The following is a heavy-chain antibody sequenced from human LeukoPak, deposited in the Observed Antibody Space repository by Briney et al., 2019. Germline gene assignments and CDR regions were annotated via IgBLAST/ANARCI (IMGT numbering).Heavy chain of an antibody. CDR2: IYPSDSDT. Sequence: ESLKISCEASGYSFSTYWIGWVRQMPGKGLEWMGIIYPSDSDTKYSPSFQGQVTISGDKSISTAYLQWSSLKASDTAMYYCARRASGDVWFDSWGQGTLVTVSS. CDR1: GYSFSTYW. D-gene: IGHD4-17*01. J-gene: IGHJ5*01. V-gene: IGHV5-51*01. CDR3: ARRASGDVWFDS.